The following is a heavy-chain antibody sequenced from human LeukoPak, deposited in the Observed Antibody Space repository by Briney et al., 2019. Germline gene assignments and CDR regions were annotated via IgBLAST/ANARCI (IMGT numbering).Heavy chain of an antibody. CDR2: ISGSGGSA. CDR3: AKGMSGSAPYNWFDP. Sequence: GGSLRLSCAASGIRFSSYAMSWVRQAPGKGLEWVSAISGSGGSAFYADFVKGRFTISRDNSKNTLYLQMNSLRVEDTAVFYCAKGMSGSAPYNWFDPWGQGTLVTVSS. CDR1: GIRFSSYA. D-gene: IGHD2-15*01. V-gene: IGHV3-23*01. J-gene: IGHJ5*02.